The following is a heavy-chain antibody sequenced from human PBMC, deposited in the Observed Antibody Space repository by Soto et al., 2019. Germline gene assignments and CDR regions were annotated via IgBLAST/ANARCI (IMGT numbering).Heavy chain of an antibody. CDR2: VYHTGDT. Sequence: PSETLSLPCGVSGGTVASSHLWSCVRQSPGRGLEWIGNVYHTGDTNFNPSLQSRVTFSVDKSNNQFSLRLTSVTAADTAVYFCAREIVTAGGNNYFDPWGPGTLVTVYS. CDR3: AREIVTAGGNNYFDP. J-gene: IGHJ5*02. V-gene: IGHV4-4*02. D-gene: IGHD2-21*02. CDR1: GGTVASSHL.